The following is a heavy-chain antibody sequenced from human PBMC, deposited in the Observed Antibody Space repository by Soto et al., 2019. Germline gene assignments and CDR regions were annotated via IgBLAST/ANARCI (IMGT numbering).Heavy chain of an antibody. Sequence: QVQLQEWGAGLLKPSETLSLTCAVYGGSFSGYNWSWIRQPPGKGLEWIGEINHRGSSNYNPSLKSRVTISVNTSKNQISLKLSSVTAADTAVYYCARVPLWFGELRTFDIWGQVTMVTVSS. J-gene: IGHJ3*02. D-gene: IGHD3-10*01. CDR2: INHRGSS. V-gene: IGHV4-34*01. CDR3: ARVPLWFGELRTFDI. CDR1: GGSFSGYN.